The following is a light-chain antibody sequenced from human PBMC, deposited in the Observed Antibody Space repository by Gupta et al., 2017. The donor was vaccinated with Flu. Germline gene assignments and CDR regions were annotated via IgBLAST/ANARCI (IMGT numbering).Light chain of an antibody. Sequence: LGTLSLSPGDRATVSCRPSQSVSTSYLDWYQQKPGQAPRLLIYATSNRANGIPDRFSGSGSGTDFTLTSSRREPEDFAVYYWQQDGTSRTFGQGTKVEIK. CDR3: QQDGTSRT. V-gene: IGKV3-20*01. CDR1: QSVSTSY. J-gene: IGKJ1*01. CDR2: ATS.